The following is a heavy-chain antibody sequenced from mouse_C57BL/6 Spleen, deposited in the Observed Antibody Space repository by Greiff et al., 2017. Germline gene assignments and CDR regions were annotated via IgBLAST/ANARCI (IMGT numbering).Heavy chain of an antibody. D-gene: IGHD2-3*01. V-gene: IGHV5-12*01. J-gene: IGHJ4*01. CDR1: GFTFSDYY. Sequence: EVKLQESGGGLVQPGGSLKLSCAASGFTFSDYYMYWVRQTPEKRLEWVAYISNGGGSTYYPDTVKGRFTISRDNAKNTLYLQMSRLKSEDTAMYYCARPYDGYYGAMDYWGQGTSVTVSS. CDR3: ARPYDGYYGAMDY. CDR2: ISNGGGST.